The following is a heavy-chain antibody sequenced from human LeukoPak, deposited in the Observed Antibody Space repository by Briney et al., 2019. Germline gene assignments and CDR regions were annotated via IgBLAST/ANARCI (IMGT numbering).Heavy chain of an antibody. V-gene: IGHV3-7*01. CDR2: IKKDGGEK. D-gene: IGHD5-24*01. Sequence: GGSLRLSCAASGFTFSSSAMNWVRQAPGKGLERVANIKKDGGEKYYMESVKGRFTISRDNAKNSLYLQMNSLTVEDTAVYYCARDMGWQQFDQWGQGTLVTVSS. J-gene: IGHJ4*02. CDR1: GFTFSSSA. CDR3: ARDMGWQQFDQ.